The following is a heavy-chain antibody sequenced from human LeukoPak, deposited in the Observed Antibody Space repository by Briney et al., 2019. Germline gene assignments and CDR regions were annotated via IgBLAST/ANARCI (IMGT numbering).Heavy chain of an antibody. V-gene: IGHV4-34*01. CDR1: GGSFSGYY. D-gene: IGHD6-19*01. Sequence: PSETLSLTRAVYGGSFSGYYWSWIRQPPGKGLEWIGEINHSGSTNYNPSLKSRVTISVDTSKNQFSLKPSSVTAADTAVYYCARARSSGWYGGRSFDYWGQGTLVTVSS. CDR3: ARARSSGWYGGRSFDY. CDR2: INHSGST. J-gene: IGHJ4*02.